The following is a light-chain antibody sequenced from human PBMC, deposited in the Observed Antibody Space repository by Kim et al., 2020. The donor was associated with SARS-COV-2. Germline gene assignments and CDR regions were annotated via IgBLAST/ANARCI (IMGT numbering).Light chain of an antibody. Sequence: VALGPTVSRTCQGDSLRSYYATWYQRTAGPAPIVVIYGKHNRPSGIPDRFSGSSSGNTASLTIPGTQAGDEADYYCNSRDSNDNVVFGGGTQLTVL. J-gene: IGLJ2*01. CDR3: NSRDSNDNVV. CDR2: GKH. V-gene: IGLV3-19*01. CDR1: SLRSYY.